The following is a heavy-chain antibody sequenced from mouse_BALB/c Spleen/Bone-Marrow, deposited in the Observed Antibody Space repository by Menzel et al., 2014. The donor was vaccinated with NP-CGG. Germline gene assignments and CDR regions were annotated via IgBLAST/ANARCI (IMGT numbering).Heavy chain of an antibody. J-gene: IGHJ1*01. CDR3: ARGGSSYGWYFDD. D-gene: IGHD1-1*01. CDR1: GFNIKDTY. V-gene: IGHV14-3*02. Sequence: EVKLQESGAELVKPGASVKLSCTASGFNIKDTYMHWVKQRPEQGLEWIGRIGPANGNTKYDPKFQGKATITADTSSNTASLQLSSMASEDAAVYYCARGGSSYGWYFDDWGAGTTVTVSS. CDR2: IGPANGNT.